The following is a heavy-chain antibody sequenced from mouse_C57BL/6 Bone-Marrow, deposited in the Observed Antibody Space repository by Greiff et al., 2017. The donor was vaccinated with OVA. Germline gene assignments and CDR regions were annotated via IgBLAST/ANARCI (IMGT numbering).Heavy chain of an antibody. D-gene: IGHD1-1*01. Sequence: VQLVESGPELVKPGASVKISCKASGYAFSSSWMNWVKQRPGKGLEWIGRIYPGDGDTNYNGKFKGKATLTADKSSSTAYMQLSSLTSEDSAVYFCARWDYGSRHYFDYWGQGTTLTVSS. V-gene: IGHV1-82*01. CDR3: ARWDYGSRHYFDY. CDR1: GYAFSSSW. CDR2: IYPGDGDT. J-gene: IGHJ2*01.